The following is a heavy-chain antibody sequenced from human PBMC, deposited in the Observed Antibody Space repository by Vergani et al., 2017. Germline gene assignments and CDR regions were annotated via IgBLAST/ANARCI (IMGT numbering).Heavy chain of an antibody. CDR3: ASGYCSGGSCHPQNYYYYGMDV. J-gene: IGHJ6*02. CDR1: GFTVSSNY. Sequence: EVQLVESGGGLVQPGGSLRLSCAASGFTVSSNYMSWVRQAPGKGLEWVSVIYSGGSTYYADSVKGRFTISRDNSKNTLYLQMNSLRAEDTAVYYCASGYCSGGSCHPQNYYYYGMDVWGQGTTVTVSS. D-gene: IGHD2-15*01. CDR2: IYSGGST. V-gene: IGHV3-66*01.